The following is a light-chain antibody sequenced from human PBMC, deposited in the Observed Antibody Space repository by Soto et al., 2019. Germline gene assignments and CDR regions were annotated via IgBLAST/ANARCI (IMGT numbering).Light chain of an antibody. J-gene: IGKJ2*01. CDR2: GAS. V-gene: IGKV3-15*01. Sequence: EIVMTQSPATLSVSPGERVTLSCRASQSLSSNLAWYQQKPGQAPRLLIYGASTRATGIPARFSGSGSGTEFTLTISSLQSEDFAVYYCQQYNIWPPYTFGQGT. CDR3: QQYNIWPPYT. CDR1: QSLSSN.